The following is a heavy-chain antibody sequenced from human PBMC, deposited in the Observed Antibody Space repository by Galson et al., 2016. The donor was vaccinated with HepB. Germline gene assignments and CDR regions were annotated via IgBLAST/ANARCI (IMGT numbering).Heavy chain of an antibody. CDR2: ISYDGSNK. CDR1: GFTFSNYG. J-gene: IGHJ6*02. CDR3: ANVRIRLGGSYTWTSPYYYYGMDV. D-gene: IGHD3-16*01. Sequence: SLRLSCAASGFTFSNYGMHWVRQAPGKGLEWVAIISYDGSNKYHSDSVKGRFTISRDNSKNTLYLQMTSLRAEDTAVYYCANVRIRLGGSYTWTSPYYYYGMDVWGQGTTVTVSS. V-gene: IGHV3-30*18.